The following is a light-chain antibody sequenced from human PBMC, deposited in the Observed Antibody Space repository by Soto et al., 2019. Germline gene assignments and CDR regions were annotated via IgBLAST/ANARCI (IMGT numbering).Light chain of an antibody. CDR1: SSNIGSRT. CDR2: SNS. V-gene: IGLV1-44*01. J-gene: IGLJ1*01. Sequence: QSVLTQPPSMYGAPGQRVTISCPGSSSNIGSRTVNWYQHLPGTAPKLLIYSNSQRPSGVPERFSGSKSGTSASLAVSGLQSEDEADYYCAAWDGSLNGYVFGTGTKVTVL. CDR3: AAWDGSLNGYV.